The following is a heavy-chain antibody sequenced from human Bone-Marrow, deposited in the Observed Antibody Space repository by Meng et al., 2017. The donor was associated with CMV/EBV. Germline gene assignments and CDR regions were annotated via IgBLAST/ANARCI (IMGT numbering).Heavy chain of an antibody. CDR1: GGSISSYY. J-gene: IGHJ6*02. D-gene: IGHD3-10*01. CDR2: IYTSGST. Sequence: SETLSLTCTVSGGSISSYYWSWIRQPAGKGLEWIGRIYTSGSTNYNPSLKSRVTMSVDTSKNQFSLKLSSVTAADTAVYYCARGRRALWFGELSYYYYGMDVWGQGTTVTVSS. V-gene: IGHV4-4*07. CDR3: ARGRRALWFGELSYYYYGMDV.